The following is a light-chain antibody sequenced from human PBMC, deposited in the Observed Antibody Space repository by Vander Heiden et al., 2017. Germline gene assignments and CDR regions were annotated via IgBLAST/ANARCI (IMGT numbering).Light chain of an antibody. CDR1: QSVSSN. CDR3: QQYNNWPWT. CDR2: GAS. V-gene: IGKV3-15*01. Sequence: EIASTQSPATLSVSPGERATLPCRASQSVSSNLAWYQQKPGQAPRLLIYGASTRATGIPARFSGSGSGTEFTLTISSLQSEDFAVYYCQQYNNWPWTFGQGTKVEIK. J-gene: IGKJ1*01.